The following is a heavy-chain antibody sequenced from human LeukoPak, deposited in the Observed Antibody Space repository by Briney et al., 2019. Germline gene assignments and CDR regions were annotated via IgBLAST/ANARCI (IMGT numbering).Heavy chain of an antibody. J-gene: IGHJ4*02. Sequence: KVSCKPSGYTFTSYHMHWVRQAPGRGLEWMGVIRARDDRTIYAQKVQGRLTMNRDTSKRRVYLELSSLRSEDTAVYYCAREGPQIYYFDTWGQGTLVTVSS. CDR1: GYTFTSYH. V-gene: IGHV1-46*04. CDR2: IRARDDRT. D-gene: IGHD2/OR15-2a*01. CDR3: AREGPQIYYFDT.